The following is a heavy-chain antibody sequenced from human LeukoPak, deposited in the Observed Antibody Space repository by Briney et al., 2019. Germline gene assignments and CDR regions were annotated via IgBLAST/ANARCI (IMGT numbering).Heavy chain of an antibody. J-gene: IGHJ3*02. D-gene: IGHD6-19*01. CDR2: ISGSGGST. V-gene: IGHV3-23*01. CDR1: GFSFSSYT. CDR3: AKDRQWLVLIQGGERPFDI. Sequence: QTGGSLRLSCAASGFSFSSYTMNWVRQAPGKGLEWVSAISGSGGSTYYADSVKGRFTISRDNSKNTLYLQMNSLRAEDTAVYYCAKDRQWLVLIQGGERPFDIWGQGTMVTVSS.